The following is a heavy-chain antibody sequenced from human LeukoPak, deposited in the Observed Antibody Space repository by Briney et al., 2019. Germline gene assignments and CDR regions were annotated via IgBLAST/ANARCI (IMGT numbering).Heavy chain of an antibody. CDR3: ARRYGSGSSGTFDY. V-gene: IGHV4-39*07. J-gene: IGHJ4*02. CDR1: GGSISSSSYY. CDR2: IYYSGST. D-gene: IGHD3-10*01. Sequence: PSETLSLTCTVSGGSISSSSYYWGWIRQPPGKGLEWIGSIYYSGSTYYKPSLKSRVTISVDTSKNQFSLKLSSVTAADTAVYYCARRYGSGSSGTFDYWGQGTLVTVSS.